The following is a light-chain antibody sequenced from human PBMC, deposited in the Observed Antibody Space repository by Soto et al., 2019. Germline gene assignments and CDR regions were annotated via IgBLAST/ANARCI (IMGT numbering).Light chain of an antibody. CDR2: DVS. V-gene: IGLV2-14*03. CDR3: SSYTDINNLVYV. CDR1: SSDVGGYNY. J-gene: IGLJ1*01. Sequence: QSALTQPDSVSGSPGQSITISCTGTSSDVGGYNYVSWYQQHPGKAPKLMIYDVSNRPSGVSNRFSGSKSGSTASLTISGLQAEDEDDYYCSSYTDINNLVYVFGIGTKLTVL.